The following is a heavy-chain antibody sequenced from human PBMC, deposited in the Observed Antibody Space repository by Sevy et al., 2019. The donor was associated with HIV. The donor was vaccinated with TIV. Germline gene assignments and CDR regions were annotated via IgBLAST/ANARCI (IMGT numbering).Heavy chain of an antibody. V-gene: IGHV3-30*04. CDR1: GFTFNIYV. CDR2: ISSGGSSE. Sequence: GGSLRLSCAASGFTFNIYVIHWVRQAPGKGLEWVAVISSGGSSEYYADSVKGRFTISRDNSKNTLYLQMNSLRAEDTAVYYCARDLPSAVTLPFYYYGLHVWGQGTTVTVSS. J-gene: IGHJ6*02. CDR3: ARDLPSAVTLPFYYYGLHV. D-gene: IGHD4-17*01.